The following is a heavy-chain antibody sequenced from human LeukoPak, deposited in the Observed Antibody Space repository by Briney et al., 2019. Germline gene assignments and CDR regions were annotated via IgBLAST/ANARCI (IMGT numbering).Heavy chain of an antibody. CDR2: INSDGSST. CDR1: GFTFSSYA. V-gene: IGHV3-74*01. CDR3: ARTYGDSELFDY. Sequence: GGSLRLSCAASGFTFSSYAMSWVRQAPGKGLVWVSRINSDGSSTSYADSVKGRFTISRDNAKNTLYLQMNSLRAEDTAVYYCARTYGDSELFDYWGQGTLVTVSS. D-gene: IGHD4-17*01. J-gene: IGHJ4*02.